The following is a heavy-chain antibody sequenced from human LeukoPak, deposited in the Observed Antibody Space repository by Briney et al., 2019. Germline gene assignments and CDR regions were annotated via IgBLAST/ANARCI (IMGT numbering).Heavy chain of an antibody. D-gene: IGHD2-15*01. V-gene: IGHV3-23*01. CDR1: GFTFSNYA. CDR2: ISSSGDST. Sequence: GGSLRLSCAASGFTFSNYATSWVRQAPGKGLEWVSAISSSGDSTYYADSVKGRFTISRDNSKNTLHLQMNSLRAEDTAVYYCAKTRGYCSGGSCYCDYWGQGTLVTVSS. CDR3: AKTRGYCSGGSCYCDY. J-gene: IGHJ4*02.